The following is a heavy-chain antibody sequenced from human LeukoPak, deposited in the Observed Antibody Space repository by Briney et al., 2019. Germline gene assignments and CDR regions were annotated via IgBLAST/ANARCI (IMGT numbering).Heavy chain of an antibody. D-gene: IGHD3-3*01. J-gene: IGHJ4*02. V-gene: IGHV3-73*01. CDR3: ARVLDFWSGPNFDS. CDR2: IRTKGNSYAT. CDR1: GFTFSGSA. Sequence: GGSLRLSCAASGFTFSGSAVHWVRQASGKGLEWVGRIRTKGNSYATAYAASVKGRFTISRDDSKNTAYLQMNSLKTEDTAVYYCARVLDFWSGPNFDSWGQGTLVTVS.